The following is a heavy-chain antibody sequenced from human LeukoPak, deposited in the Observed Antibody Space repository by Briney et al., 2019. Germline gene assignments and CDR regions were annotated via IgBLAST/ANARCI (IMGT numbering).Heavy chain of an antibody. CDR2: IYASGST. CDR3: ARRAGYDFWSGYQYYYYYYMDV. V-gene: IGHV4-4*09. CDR1: GGSISSYY. Sequence: SETLSLTCTVSGGSISSYYWSWIRQPPGKGLEWIGYIYASGSTNYNPSLKSRVTISVDTSKNQFSLKLSSVTAADTAVYYCARRAGYDFWSGYQYYYYYYMDVWGKGTTVTVSS. J-gene: IGHJ6*03. D-gene: IGHD3-3*01.